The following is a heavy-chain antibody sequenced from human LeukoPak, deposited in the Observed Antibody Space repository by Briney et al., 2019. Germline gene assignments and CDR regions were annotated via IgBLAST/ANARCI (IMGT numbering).Heavy chain of an antibody. Sequence: RSSETLSLTCTVSGGSISSSSYYWSWIRQPPGKGLEWIGEINHSGGTNYNPSLKSRVTISVDTSKNQFSLKLSSVTAADTAVYYCARAGQVVHYYYYMDVWGKGTTVTVSS. J-gene: IGHJ6*03. CDR3: ARAGQVVHYYYYMDV. CDR2: INHSGGT. V-gene: IGHV4-39*07. D-gene: IGHD2-15*01. CDR1: GGSISSSSYY.